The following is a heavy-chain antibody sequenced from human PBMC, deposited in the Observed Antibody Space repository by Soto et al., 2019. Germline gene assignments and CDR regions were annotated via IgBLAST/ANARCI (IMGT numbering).Heavy chain of an antibody. CDR2: INHSGST. V-gene: IGHV4-34*01. Sequence: SETLSLTCAVYGGSFSSYYWSWIRQPPGKGLEWIGKINHSGSTNYNPSLKSRVTISVDTSKNQFFLKRSSVTDADTAVYYCASHVGPAGNLEYWGQGTLVTVSS. J-gene: IGHJ4*02. CDR3: ASHVGPAGNLEY. CDR1: GGSFSSYY. D-gene: IGHD2-2*01.